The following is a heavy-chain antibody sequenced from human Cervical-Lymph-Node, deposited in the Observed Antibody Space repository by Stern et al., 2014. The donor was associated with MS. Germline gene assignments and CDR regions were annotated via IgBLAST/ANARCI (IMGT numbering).Heavy chain of an antibody. CDR2: IYYSGST. CDR3: ARDPAGPYYYYGMDV. D-gene: IGHD2-2*01. Sequence: QVQLQESGPGLVKPSETLSLTCTVSGGSISSYYWSWIRQPSGKGLEWLGYIYYSGSTNYNPSLKSRVTISVDTSKNQFSLKLSSVTAADTAVYYCARDPAGPYYYYGMDVWGQGTTVTVSS. CDR1: GGSISSYY. V-gene: IGHV4-59*01. J-gene: IGHJ6*02.